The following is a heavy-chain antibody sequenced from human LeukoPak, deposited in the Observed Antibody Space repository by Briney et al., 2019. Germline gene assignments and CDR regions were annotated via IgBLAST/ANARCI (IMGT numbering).Heavy chain of an antibody. CDR1: GYTFTSYG. CDR3: AAFFYYYDSSGDDAFDI. D-gene: IGHD3-22*01. CDR2: ISAYNGNT. J-gene: IGHJ3*02. V-gene: IGHV1-18*01. Sequence: ASVKVSCKASGYTFTSYGISWVRQATGQGLEWMGWISAYNGNTNYAQKLQGRVTMTTDTSTSTAYMKLRSLRSDDTAVYYCAAFFYYYDSSGDDAFDIWGQGTMVTVSS.